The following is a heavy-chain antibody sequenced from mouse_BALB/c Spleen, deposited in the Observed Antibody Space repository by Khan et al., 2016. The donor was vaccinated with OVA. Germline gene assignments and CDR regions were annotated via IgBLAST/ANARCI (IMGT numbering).Heavy chain of an antibody. Sequence: QIQLVQSGPELKKPGETVKISCKASGYNFTNYGMNWVKQAPGKGLKWMGWINTYTGEPTYVDDFKGRFAFSLETSASTAYLQINNLKNEDTATYFCASGGYWYFDVWGAGTTVTVSS. CDR1: GYNFTNYG. CDR2: INTYTGEP. CDR3: ASGGYWYFDV. V-gene: IGHV9-3-1*01. D-gene: IGHD1-1*02. J-gene: IGHJ1*01.